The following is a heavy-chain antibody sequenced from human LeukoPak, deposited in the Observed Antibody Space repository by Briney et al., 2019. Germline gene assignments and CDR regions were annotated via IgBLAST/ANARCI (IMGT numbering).Heavy chain of an antibody. CDR1: GFTFSSYA. CDR2: ISGSGGST. Sequence: GGSLRLSCAASGFTFSSYAMSWVREAPGKGLEYVSVISGSGGSTHYRDSVKGRFTISRDNSKNTLYLQMNSLRVEDTAVYYCAKDGTTTITFDYWGQGTLVTVSS. D-gene: IGHD1-1*01. CDR3: AKDGTTTITFDY. V-gene: IGHV3-23*01. J-gene: IGHJ4*02.